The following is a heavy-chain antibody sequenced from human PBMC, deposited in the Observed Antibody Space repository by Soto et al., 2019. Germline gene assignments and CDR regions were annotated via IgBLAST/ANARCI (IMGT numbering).Heavy chain of an antibody. CDR1: GSSFTTYY. CDR3: LMVTYSGLDV. CDR2: INNRGNT. Sequence: QVQLQQWGAGLLKPSETLSLTCALSGSSFTTYYWTWIRQPPGKGLDWIGEINNRGNTNYNLSLKSRVTISLDTSKTHFSLKLTSVTAADTAVYYCLMVTYSGLDVWGQGTTVTVSS. D-gene: IGHD5-18*01. V-gene: IGHV4-34*02. J-gene: IGHJ6*02.